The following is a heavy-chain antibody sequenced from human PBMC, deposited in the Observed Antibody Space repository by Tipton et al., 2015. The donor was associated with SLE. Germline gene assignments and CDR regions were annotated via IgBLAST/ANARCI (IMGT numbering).Heavy chain of an antibody. Sequence: TLSLTCTVSGDSISSRAYYWGCIRQSPGKGLEWIGSVYDSGITYYSPSLKSRVTISVDTSNNQFSLELSSVTAADTAVYYCALSMTAASGPFDYWGQGILVTVS. CDR2: VYDSGIT. J-gene: IGHJ4*02. V-gene: IGHV4-39*07. CDR3: ALSMTAASGPFDY. CDR1: GDSISSRAYY. D-gene: IGHD6-13*01.